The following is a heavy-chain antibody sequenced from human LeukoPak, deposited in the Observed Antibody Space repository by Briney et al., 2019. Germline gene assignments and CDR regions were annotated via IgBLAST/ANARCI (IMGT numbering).Heavy chain of an antibody. CDR1: RFTFSSYS. J-gene: IGHJ4*02. Sequence: PGGSLRLSCAASRFTFSSYSMNWVRQAPGKGLEWVSSISGSSSYIYYADSVKGRFTISRDNAKNSLYLQMNSLRAEDTAVYYCTRDEDFYSSSSDYWGQGTLVTVSS. V-gene: IGHV3-21*01. D-gene: IGHD6-6*01. CDR2: ISGSSSYI. CDR3: TRDEDFYSSSSDY.